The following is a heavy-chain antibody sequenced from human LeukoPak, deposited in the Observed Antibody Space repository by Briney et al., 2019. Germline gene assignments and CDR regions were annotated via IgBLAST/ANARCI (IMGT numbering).Heavy chain of an antibody. Sequence: GGSLRLSCAASGFTFSTYEMNWVRQAPGKGLEWVSYISSSGSTIYYADSVKGRFTISRDNAKSSLYLQMNSLRAEDTAVYYCAELGITMIGGVWGKGTTVTISS. CDR3: AELGITMIGGV. V-gene: IGHV3-48*03. D-gene: IGHD3-10*02. CDR1: GFTFSTYE. CDR2: ISSSGSTI. J-gene: IGHJ6*04.